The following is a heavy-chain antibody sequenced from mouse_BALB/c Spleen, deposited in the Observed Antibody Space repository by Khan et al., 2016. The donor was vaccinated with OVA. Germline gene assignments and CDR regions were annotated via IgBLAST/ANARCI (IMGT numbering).Heavy chain of an antibody. CDR3: ARTARIKY. CDR1: GYSITSGYG. CDR2: ISYSGST. V-gene: IGHV3-2*02. J-gene: IGHJ2*01. Sequence: EVQLQESGPGLVKPSQSLSLTCTVTGYSITSGYGWNWIRQFPGNKLEWMGYISYSGSTNYNPSLKSRISITRDTSKNPFFLQLNSVTTENTATSYCARTARIKYWGQGTTLTVSS. D-gene: IGHD1-2*01.